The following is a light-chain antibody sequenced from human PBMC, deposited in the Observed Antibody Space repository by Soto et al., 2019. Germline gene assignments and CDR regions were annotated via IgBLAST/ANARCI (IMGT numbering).Light chain of an antibody. CDR3: QHYGSSWT. V-gene: IGKV3-20*01. Sequence: VFTQSPGTLSLSPGERATLSCRASQSVSSSYLAWYQQKPGQAPRLLIYGASSRATGIPDRFSGSGSGTDFTLTISRLEPEYSAVYDCQHYGSSWTFGQGTKVDIK. CDR1: QSVSSSY. CDR2: GAS. J-gene: IGKJ1*01.